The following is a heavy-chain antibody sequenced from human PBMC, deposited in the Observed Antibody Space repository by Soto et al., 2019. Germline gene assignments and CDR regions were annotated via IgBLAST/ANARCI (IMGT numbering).Heavy chain of an antibody. CDR1: GFTFSSYA. J-gene: IGHJ4*02. CDR3: AKSGRQWLVRYDY. Sequence: GGSLRLSCAASGFTFSSYAMSWVRQAPGKGLEWVSAISGSAGSTYYADSVKGRFTISRDNSKNTLYLQMNSLRAEDTAVYYCAKSGRQWLVRYDYWGQGTLVTVSS. CDR2: ISGSAGST. V-gene: IGHV3-23*01. D-gene: IGHD6-19*01.